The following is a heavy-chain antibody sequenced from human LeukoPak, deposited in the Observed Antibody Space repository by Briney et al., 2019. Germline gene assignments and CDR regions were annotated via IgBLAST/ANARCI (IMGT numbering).Heavy chain of an antibody. V-gene: IGHV4-34*01. J-gene: IGHJ5*02. CDR2: INHSGST. D-gene: IGHD3-3*01. Sequence: PSETLSLTCAVYGGSFSGYYWSWIRQPPGKGLEWIGEINHSGSTNYNPSLRSRVTISVDTSKNQFSLKLSSVTAADTAVYYCARSDPYYDFWSGYYTGIRWFDPWGQGTLVTVSS. CDR1: GGSFSGYY. CDR3: ARSDPYYDFWSGYYTGIRWFDP.